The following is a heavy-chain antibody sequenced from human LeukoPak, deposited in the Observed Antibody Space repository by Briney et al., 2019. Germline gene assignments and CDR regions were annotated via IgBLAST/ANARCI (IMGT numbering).Heavy chain of an antibody. J-gene: IGHJ4*02. D-gene: IGHD3-22*01. CDR1: GGSISSYY. CDR3: ARGYYYDSSGYYYEIAYYFDY. CDR2: IYTSGST. V-gene: IGHV4-4*07. Sequence: SETLSLTCTVSGGSISSYYWSWIRQPAGKGLEGIGRIYTSGSTNYNPSLKSRVTMSVDTSKNQFSLKLSSVTAADTAVYYCARGYYYDSSGYYYEIAYYFDYWGQGTLVTVSS.